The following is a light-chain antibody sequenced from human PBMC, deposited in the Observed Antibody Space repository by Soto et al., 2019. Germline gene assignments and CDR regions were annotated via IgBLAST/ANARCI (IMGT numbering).Light chain of an antibody. V-gene: IGKV3-20*01. J-gene: IGKJ5*01. CDR2: GAS. Sequence: EIVLTHPPGTLSLSPGERATLSCRASQSVSTSYLAWYQQKPGQAPRLLIYGASSRATGIPDRFSGSGYGTDFTLTISRLEAEVCAVYYCQQYGSSSPITFGQGTRLEIK. CDR1: QSVSTSY. CDR3: QQYGSSSPIT.